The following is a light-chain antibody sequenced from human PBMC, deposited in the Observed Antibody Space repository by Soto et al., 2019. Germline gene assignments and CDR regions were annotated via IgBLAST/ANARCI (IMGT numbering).Light chain of an antibody. CDR2: GAS. Sequence: EIVMTQSPGTLSVSPGERATLSCRASQRVTTNLAWYQQKAGKAPRLLIYGASTRATGIPARFSGSGSGTEVTLTISSRQPEDGGVNYCQQYNNWPPSTFGQGTRVDIK. V-gene: IGKV3-15*01. CDR1: QRVTTN. J-gene: IGKJ5*01. CDR3: QQYNNWPPST.